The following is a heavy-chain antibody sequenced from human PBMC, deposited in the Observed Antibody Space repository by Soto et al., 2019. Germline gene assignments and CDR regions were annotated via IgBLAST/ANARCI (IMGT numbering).Heavy chain of an antibody. D-gene: IGHD1-1*01. V-gene: IGHV1-18*01. CDR1: GYAFTTYG. J-gene: IGHJ4*02. CDR3: ARGRYGDY. Sequence: QVHLVQSGAEVKKPGASVKVSCQASGYAFTTYGITGVRQAPGQGLERMGWIRAHNGNTNYSQKLQGRVNGTRDTSTGKASMELRSLRSDDTAVYDCARGRYGDYWGQGALVTVSS. CDR2: IRAHNGNT.